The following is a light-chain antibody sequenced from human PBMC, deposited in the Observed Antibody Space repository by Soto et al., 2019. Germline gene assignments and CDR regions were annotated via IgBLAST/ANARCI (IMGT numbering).Light chain of an antibody. V-gene: IGKV1-5*03. CDR3: QQYYSYPYT. CDR2: KAS. J-gene: IGKJ2*01. CDR1: QSISSW. Sequence: DIQMTQSPSTLSASVGDRVTITCQACQSISSWLAWYQQKPGKAPKLLIYKASTLESGVPSRFSGSASGTEFTLTISSLQPDDFATYYCQQYYSYPYTFGQGTRLEIK.